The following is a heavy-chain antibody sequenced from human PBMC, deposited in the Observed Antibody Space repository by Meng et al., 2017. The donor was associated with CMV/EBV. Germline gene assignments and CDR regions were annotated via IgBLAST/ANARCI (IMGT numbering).Heavy chain of an antibody. J-gene: IGHJ5*02. V-gene: IGHV3-30*03. Sequence: GSLLKISCAASGFTFSSYGMHWVRQSPGKGLEWVAVISNDGNNKYYADSVKGRFTISRDNSKNTLYLQMNSLRAEDTAVYYCARAPRTGLEWLLLSSRWFDPWGQGTLVTVSS. D-gene: IGHD3-3*01. CDR2: ISNDGNNK. CDR1: GFTFSSYG. CDR3: ARAPRTGLEWLLLSSRWFDP.